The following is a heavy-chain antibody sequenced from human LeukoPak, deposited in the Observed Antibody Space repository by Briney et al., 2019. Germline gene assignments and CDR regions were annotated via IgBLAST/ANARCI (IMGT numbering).Heavy chain of an antibody. Sequence: PGGSLRLSCAGSGFTFSSYWMTWVRQAPGKGLEWVANIKEDGNEKYYVDSVKGRFTISRDNAKNSLYLQMNSLRAEDTAVYYCARVSAAAGTFDYWGQGTLVTVSS. J-gene: IGHJ4*02. CDR1: GFTFSSYW. D-gene: IGHD6-13*01. CDR2: IKEDGNEK. V-gene: IGHV3-7*01. CDR3: ARVSAAAGTFDY.